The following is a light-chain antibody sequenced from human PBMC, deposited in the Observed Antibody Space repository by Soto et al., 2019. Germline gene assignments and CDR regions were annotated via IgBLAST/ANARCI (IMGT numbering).Light chain of an antibody. Sequence: DIHMSQSPSSLSASVGDRVTITCRAAESISRHLNWYQQKPGRAPDLLIYAASTLQNGVPSRFTGSGSGTEFTLTITGLQLEDFATYYCQQDYSTRATFGQGTRLEIK. CDR1: ESISRH. CDR2: AAS. J-gene: IGKJ5*01. CDR3: QQDYSTRAT. V-gene: IGKV1-39*01.